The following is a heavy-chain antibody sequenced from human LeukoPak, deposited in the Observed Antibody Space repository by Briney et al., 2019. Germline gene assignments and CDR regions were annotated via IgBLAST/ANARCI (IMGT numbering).Heavy chain of an antibody. CDR3: TRAVAGHPH. V-gene: IGHV4-34*01. J-gene: IGHJ4*02. D-gene: IGHD6-19*01. Sequence: SETLSLTCTVSGVPFSNYYWSWVRQSPRQGLEWIGEINHSGYTNYNPSLKHRVPMSIDTSKNQFSLKLASVTAADAGVYYCTRAVAGHPHWGEGTLVSVSS. CDR2: INHSGYT. CDR1: GVPFSNYY.